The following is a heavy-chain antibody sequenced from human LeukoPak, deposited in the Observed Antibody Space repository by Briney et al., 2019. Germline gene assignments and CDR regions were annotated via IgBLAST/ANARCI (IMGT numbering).Heavy chain of an antibody. CDR3: ARWTTTYLDY. D-gene: IGHD4-11*01. CDR2: INPSGGST. J-gene: IGHJ4*02. V-gene: IGHV1-46*01. Sequence: ASVKVSCKASGGTFSSYAISWVRQAPGQGLEWMGIINPSGGSTSYAQKFQGRVTMTRDTSTSTVYMELSSLRSEDTAVYYCARWTTTYLDYWGQGTLVTVSS. CDR1: GGTFSSYA.